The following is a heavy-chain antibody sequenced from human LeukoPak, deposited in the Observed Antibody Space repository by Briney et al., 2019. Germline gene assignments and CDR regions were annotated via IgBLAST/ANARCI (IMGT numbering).Heavy chain of an antibody. V-gene: IGHV4-59*08. CDR2: IYYSGIT. D-gene: IGHD1-1*01. Sequence: SETLSLTCTVSGGSISSYYWSWIRQPPGKGLEWIGYIYYSGITYYNPSLKSRVSMSMDTSKNQFSLKLSSVTAADTAVYYCARLERRQEAFDIWGQGTMVTVSS. CDR1: GGSISSYY. CDR3: ARLERRQEAFDI. J-gene: IGHJ3*02.